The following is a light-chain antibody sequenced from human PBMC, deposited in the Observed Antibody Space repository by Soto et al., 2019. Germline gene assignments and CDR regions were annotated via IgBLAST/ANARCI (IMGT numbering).Light chain of an antibody. CDR1: QDISNS. CDR2: DAS. V-gene: IGKV1-33*01. Sequence: DIQMTQSPSSLSASVGDRVTITCQASQDISNSLNWYQQKPGKAPKLLIYDASNLETGVPSRFSGSGSGTDFTFTISSLQPEDIATYYCQQYDNLPWTFGQGTKVEIK. CDR3: QQYDNLPWT. J-gene: IGKJ1*01.